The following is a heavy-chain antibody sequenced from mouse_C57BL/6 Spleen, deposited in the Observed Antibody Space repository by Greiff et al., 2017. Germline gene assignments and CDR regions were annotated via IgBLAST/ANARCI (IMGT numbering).Heavy chain of an antibody. CDR2: IYPKNGGT. J-gene: IGHJ4*01. D-gene: IGHD1-1*01. Sequence: EVQLQQSGPELVKPGASVKISCKASGYTFTDYCMNWVKQRPGQGLEWIGDIYPKNGGTSYNQKFKGTATLTADKSPSPASMELRSLTSEDSAVVYCARKYYCGTVVAMDYWGQGTTVTVSS. CDR1: GYTFTDYC. CDR3: ARKYYCGTVVAMDY. V-gene: IGHV1-26*01.